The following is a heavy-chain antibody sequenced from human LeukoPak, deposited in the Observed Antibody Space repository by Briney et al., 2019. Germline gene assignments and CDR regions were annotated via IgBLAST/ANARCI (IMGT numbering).Heavy chain of an antibody. CDR2: ISHEGSYQ. V-gene: IGHV3-30*03. D-gene: IGHD6-19*01. Sequence: PGGSLRLSCAASGFTFSSYGMHWVRQAPGKGLEWVAVISHEGSYQNYADSVKGRFTISRDNSKNMAFLQMNSLSAEDTAVYYCARTREQWQVLDYWGQGTLVTVSS. CDR3: ARTREQWQVLDY. CDR1: GFTFSSYG. J-gene: IGHJ4*02.